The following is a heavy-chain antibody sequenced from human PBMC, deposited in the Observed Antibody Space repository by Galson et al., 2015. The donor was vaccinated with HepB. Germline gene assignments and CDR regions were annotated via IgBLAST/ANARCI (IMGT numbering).Heavy chain of an antibody. J-gene: IGHJ4*02. Sequence: SLRLSCAASGFTFSSYAMSWVRQAPGKGLEWVSAISGSGGSTYYADSVKGRFTISRDNSKNTLYLQMNSLRAEDTAVYYCAKVQRIVGDGRYFDYWGQGTLVTVSS. CDR1: GFTFSSYA. CDR2: ISGSGGST. CDR3: AKVQRIVGDGRYFDY. V-gene: IGHV3-23*01. D-gene: IGHD1-26*01.